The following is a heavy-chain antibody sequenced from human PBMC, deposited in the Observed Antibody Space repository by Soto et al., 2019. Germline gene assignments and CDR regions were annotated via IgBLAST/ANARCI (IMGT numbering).Heavy chain of an antibody. CDR3: ARTHSGSYYSVFNY. CDR1: NFSIISGYY. J-gene: IGHJ4*02. Sequence: SETLSLTCVVSNFSIISGYYWGLLRQSPGKVLEWIASIYRSGTTSYNPSLKSRVTISVDPSKNQFSLMLTAVTAADAAVYYCARTHSGSYYSVFNYWGRGSLVTVAS. V-gene: IGHV4-38-2*01. D-gene: IGHD1-26*01. CDR2: IYRSGTT.